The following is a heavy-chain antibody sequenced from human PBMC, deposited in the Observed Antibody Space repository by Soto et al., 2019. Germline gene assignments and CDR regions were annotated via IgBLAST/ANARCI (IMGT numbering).Heavy chain of an antibody. V-gene: IGHV1-8*01. Sequence: QVQLVQSGAEVQKPGASVKVSCKASGYTFTSYDINWVRQATGQGLEWMGWMNPNSGNTGYAQKFQGRVSMTRSTSISTAYMELSSLRSEDTAEYYCARPYCSGGGCYHWSDTWGQGTLVTVSS. CDR1: GYTFTSYD. J-gene: IGHJ5*02. CDR3: ARPYCSGGGCYHWSDT. D-gene: IGHD2-15*01. CDR2: MNPNSGNT.